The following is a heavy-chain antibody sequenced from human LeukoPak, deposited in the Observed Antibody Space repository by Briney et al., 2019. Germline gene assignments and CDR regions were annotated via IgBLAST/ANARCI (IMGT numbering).Heavy chain of an antibody. CDR1: GFTFSSYW. V-gene: IGHV3-11*04. J-gene: IGHJ3*02. Sequence: GGSLRLSCAASGFTFSSYWMHWIRQAPGKGLEWVSYISSSGSTIYYADSVKGRFTISRDNAKNSLYLQMNSLRAEDTAVYYCARDPNGYSYGYHAFDIWGQGTMVTVSS. D-gene: IGHD5-18*01. CDR3: ARDPNGYSYGYHAFDI. CDR2: ISSSGSTI.